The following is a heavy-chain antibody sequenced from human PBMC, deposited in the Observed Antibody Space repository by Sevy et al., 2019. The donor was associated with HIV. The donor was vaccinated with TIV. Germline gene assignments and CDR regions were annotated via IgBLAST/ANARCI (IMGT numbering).Heavy chain of an antibody. CDR3: ARVWNSDYYDSSGPNWFDT. CDR1: GYTFTGYS. CDR2: INPNSGGT. Sequence: ASVKVPCKASGYTFTGYSMHWVRQAPGQGLEWMGWINPNSGGTNYAQKFQGRVTMTRDTSINTAYMDMRNLRVDDTAVYFCARVWNSDYYDSSGPNWFDTWGQGTLVTVSS. D-gene: IGHD3-22*01. V-gene: IGHV1-2*02. J-gene: IGHJ5*02.